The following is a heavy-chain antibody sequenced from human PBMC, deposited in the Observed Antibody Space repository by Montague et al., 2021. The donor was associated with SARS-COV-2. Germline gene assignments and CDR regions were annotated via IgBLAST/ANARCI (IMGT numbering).Heavy chain of an antibody. D-gene: IGHD3-9*01. J-gene: IGHJ4*02. CDR1: GGSITNYY. Sequence: SETLSLTCTVSGGSITNYYWSWIRQPPGKGLEWIGYIYYSGNTNYNPSLKSRVTISVDTSKNQFSLNLKSVTAADTAVYYCARRNVLMGYVCFDFWGQGTLVTVSS. CDR2: IYYSGNT. CDR3: ARRNVLMGYVCFDF. V-gene: IGHV4-59*08.